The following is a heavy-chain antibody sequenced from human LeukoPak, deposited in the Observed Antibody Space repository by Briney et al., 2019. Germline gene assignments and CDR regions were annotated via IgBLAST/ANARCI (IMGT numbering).Heavy chain of an antibody. J-gene: IGHJ4*02. D-gene: IGHD4-23*01. CDR2: ISSSSSTI. CDR1: GFTFSSYS. Sequence: GGSLRLSCAASGFTFSSYSMNWVRQAPGKGLEWVSYISSSSSTIYYADSVKGRFTISRDNAKNSLYLQMNSLRAEDTAVYYCARNYGGNLKPYDYWDQGTLVTVSS. CDR3: ARNYGGNLKPYDY. V-gene: IGHV3-48*01.